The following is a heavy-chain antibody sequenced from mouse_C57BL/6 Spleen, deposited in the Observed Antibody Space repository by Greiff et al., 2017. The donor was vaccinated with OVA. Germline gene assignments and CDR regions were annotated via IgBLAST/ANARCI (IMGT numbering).Heavy chain of an antibody. CDR1: GFTFSSYG. D-gene: IGHD3-3*01. CDR3: ARDRAFAY. V-gene: IGHV5-4*01. CDR2: ISDGGGYT. J-gene: IGHJ3*01. Sequence: EVHLVESGGGLVKPGGSLKLSCAASGFTFSSYGMSWVRQSPGKGLEWVATISDGGGYTYYTDKVKGRFTISRDNAKSNLYLQMSHLKSEDTAMCYCARDRAFAYWGQGTLVTVSA.